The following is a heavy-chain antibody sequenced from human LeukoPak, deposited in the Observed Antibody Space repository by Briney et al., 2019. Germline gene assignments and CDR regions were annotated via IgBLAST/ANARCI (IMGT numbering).Heavy chain of an antibody. J-gene: IGHJ6*03. D-gene: IGHD5-18*01. Sequence: GGSLRLSCAAFGFTFSSYSMNWVRQAPGKGLEWVSSISSSSSYIYYADSVKGRFTISRDNAKNSLYLQMNSLRAEDTAVYYCAREPAQLWGNTYYYYYMDVWGKGTTVTVSS. CDR1: GFTFSSYS. V-gene: IGHV3-21*01. CDR3: AREPAQLWGNTYYYYYMDV. CDR2: ISSSSSYI.